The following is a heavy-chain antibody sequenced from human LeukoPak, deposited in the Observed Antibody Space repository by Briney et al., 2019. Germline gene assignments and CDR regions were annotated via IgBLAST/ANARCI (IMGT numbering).Heavy chain of an antibody. CDR1: GYTFTSYY. J-gene: IGHJ4*02. Sequence: ASVKVSCKASGYTFTSYYMHWVRQAPGQGLEWMGVINPSGGSTSYAQKFQGRVTMTRDTSISTAYMELSRLRSDDTAVYYCAREWMATSSLDYWGQGTLVTVSS. V-gene: IGHV1-46*01. CDR3: AREWMATSSLDY. D-gene: IGHD5-24*01. CDR2: INPSGGST.